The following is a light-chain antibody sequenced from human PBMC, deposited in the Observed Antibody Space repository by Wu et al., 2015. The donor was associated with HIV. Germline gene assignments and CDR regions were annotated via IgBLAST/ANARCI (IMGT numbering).Light chain of an antibody. CDR3: QQYGNSPRT. V-gene: IGKV3-20*01. CDR2: VHP. J-gene: IGKJ1*01. Sequence: WYPSKNPRATASQGSSSMVHPVGPLASPDRFSGSGSGTDFTLTISRLEPEDFAVYYCQQYGNSPRTFGQGTKVEIK.